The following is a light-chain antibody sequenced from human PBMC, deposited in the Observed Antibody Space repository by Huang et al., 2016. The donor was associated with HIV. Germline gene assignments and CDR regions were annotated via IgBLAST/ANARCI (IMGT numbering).Light chain of an antibody. CDR3: QQYDKWPPLLT. Sequence: EIVMTQSPATLSVSPGERVILSCRASESVGSSLAWYQQKPGQTPRLLIYGASTRASGVPPRFSGSGSGTEFTLSISGRQSADFAVYYCQQYDKWPPLLTFGGGTKVEIK. J-gene: IGKJ4*01. V-gene: IGKV3-15*01. CDR2: GAS. CDR1: ESVGSS.